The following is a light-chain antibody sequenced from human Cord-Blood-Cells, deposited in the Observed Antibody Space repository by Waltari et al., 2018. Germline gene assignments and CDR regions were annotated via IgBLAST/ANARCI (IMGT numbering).Light chain of an antibody. V-gene: IGLV1-44*01. Sequence: QSVLTQPPSASGTPGQRVTISCSGSSSNIGSNTVNWYQQPPATAPKLLIYSKNQRPSGVPDRFSGSKSGTSASLAISGLQSEDEADYYCAAWDDSLNGPVFGGGTKLTVL. CDR1: SSNIGSNT. CDR3: AAWDDSLNGPV. J-gene: IGLJ2*01. CDR2: SKN.